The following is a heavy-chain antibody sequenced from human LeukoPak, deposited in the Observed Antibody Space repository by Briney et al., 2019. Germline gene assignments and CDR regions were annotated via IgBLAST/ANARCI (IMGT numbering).Heavy chain of an antibody. Sequence: SETLSLTCAVYGGSFSGYYWSWIRQPPGKGLEWIGEINHSGSTNYNPSLKSRVTISVDTSKNQFSLKLSSVTAADTAVYYCARAPEVASELDYWGQGTLVTVSS. CDR3: ARAPEVASELDY. J-gene: IGHJ4*02. D-gene: IGHD5-12*01. CDR1: GGSFSGYY. CDR2: INHSGST. V-gene: IGHV4-34*01.